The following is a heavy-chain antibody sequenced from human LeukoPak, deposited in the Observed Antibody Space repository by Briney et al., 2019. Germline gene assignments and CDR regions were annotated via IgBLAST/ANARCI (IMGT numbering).Heavy chain of an antibody. CDR2: IYTSGST. Sequence: PSETLSLTCTVSGGSISSYYWGWIRQPAGKGLEWIGRIYTSGSTNYNPSLKSRVTMSVDTSKNQFSLKLSSVTAADTAVYYCARERKQVGATSYFDYWGQGTLVTVSS. J-gene: IGHJ4*01. D-gene: IGHD1-26*01. CDR3: ARERKQVGATSYFDY. V-gene: IGHV4-4*07. CDR1: GGSISSYY.